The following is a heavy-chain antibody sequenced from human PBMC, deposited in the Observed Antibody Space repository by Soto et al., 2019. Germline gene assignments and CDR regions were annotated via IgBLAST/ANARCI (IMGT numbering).Heavy chain of an antibody. D-gene: IGHD6-19*01. J-gene: IGHJ6*02. CDR3: ARGLERVAGYYYYYYGMDV. Sequence: SQTRSLTWAISGDSVSSNSAAWNWIRQSPSRGLEWLGRTYYRSKWYNDYAVSVKSRITINPDTSKNQFSLQLNSVTPEDTAVYYCARGLERVAGYYYYYYGMDVWGQGTTVTVS. V-gene: IGHV6-1*01. CDR2: TYYRSKWYN. CDR1: GDSVSSNSAA.